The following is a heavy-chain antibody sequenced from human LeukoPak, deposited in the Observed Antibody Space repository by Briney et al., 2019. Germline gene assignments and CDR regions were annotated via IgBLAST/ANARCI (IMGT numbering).Heavy chain of an antibody. Sequence: SETLSLTCTVSGGSISSYYWSWIRQPPGKGLEWIGYIYYSGSTNYNPSLKSRVTISVDTSKNQFSLKLSSVTAADTAVYYCARQNRGYCSSTSCYFRFGPWGQGTLVTVSS. D-gene: IGHD2-2*01. CDR1: GGSISSYY. CDR2: IYYSGST. J-gene: IGHJ5*02. V-gene: IGHV4-59*01. CDR3: ARQNRGYCSSTSCYFRFGP.